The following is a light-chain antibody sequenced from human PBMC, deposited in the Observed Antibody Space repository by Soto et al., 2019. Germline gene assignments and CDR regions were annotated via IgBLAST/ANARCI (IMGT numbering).Light chain of an antibody. CDR3: KQYDTWWT. Sequence: EIVVTQSPATLSVSPGERATLSCTSSQNVTSRLAWYQQKPGQTPRLLIYDASTRAAGIPDRFNGGGSGTEFTLTISSLQSEDFALYFCKQYDTWWTFGQGTRVQI. J-gene: IGKJ1*01. CDR1: QNVTSR. V-gene: IGKV3-15*01. CDR2: DAS.